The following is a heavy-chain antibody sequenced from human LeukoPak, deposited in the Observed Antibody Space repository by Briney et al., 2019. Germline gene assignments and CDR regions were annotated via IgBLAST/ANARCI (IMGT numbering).Heavy chain of an antibody. Sequence: ASVKVSCKASGYTFTSYGISWVRQAPGQGLEWMGWISAYNGNTNYAQKLQGRVTMTTDTSTSTAYMELRSLRSDDTAVYYCAKVSGYYYDSSGYSSNWGQGTLVTVSS. J-gene: IGHJ4*02. D-gene: IGHD3-22*01. V-gene: IGHV1-18*01. CDR2: ISAYNGNT. CDR1: GYTFTSYG. CDR3: AKVSGYYYDSSGYSSN.